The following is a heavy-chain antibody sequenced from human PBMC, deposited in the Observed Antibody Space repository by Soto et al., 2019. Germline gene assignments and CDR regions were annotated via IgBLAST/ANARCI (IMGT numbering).Heavy chain of an antibody. CDR2: IVVGSGNT. CDR3: AADYDYGDYFGDYYGMDV. CDR1: GFTFTSSA. Sequence: SVKVSCKASGFTFTSSAVQWVRQARGQRLEWIGWIVVGSGNTNYAQKFQERVTITRDMSTSTAYMELSSLRSEDTAVYYCAADYDYGDYFGDYYGMDVWGQGTTVTVSS. D-gene: IGHD4-17*01. J-gene: IGHJ6*02. V-gene: IGHV1-58*01.